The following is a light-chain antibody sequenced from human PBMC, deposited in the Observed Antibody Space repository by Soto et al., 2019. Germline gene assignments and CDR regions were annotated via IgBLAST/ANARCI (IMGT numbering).Light chain of an antibody. CDR2: AAA. J-gene: IGKJ1*01. CDR3: LQDYNYPWT. CDR1: QGIRND. V-gene: IGKV1-6*01. Sequence: AIQMTQSPSSLSASVGDRVTITCRASQGIRNDLGWYQQKPGKAPKLLSYAAASLQSGVPSRFSGSGSGTDFTLTISSLQPEDFATYYCLQDYNYPWTFGQGTKVEIK.